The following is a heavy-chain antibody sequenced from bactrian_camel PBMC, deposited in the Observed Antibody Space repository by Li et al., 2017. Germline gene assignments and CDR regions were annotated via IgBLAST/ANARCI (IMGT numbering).Heavy chain of an antibody. Sequence: VQLVESGGGLVQAGGSLNLSCAATVNSNNLNCMGWFRQAPGKEREGVASITRIHGGTAYADSVKGRFIISRDNTKNTWYLQMNILKPEDTAMYYCAAVVGCSTAPWLRDPGQRQGPINWGQGTQVTVS. D-gene: IGHD7*01. CDR3: AAVVGCSTAPWLRDPGQRQGPIN. J-gene: IGHJ4*01. CDR1: VNSNNLNC. CDR2: ITRIHGGT. V-gene: IGHV3S68*01.